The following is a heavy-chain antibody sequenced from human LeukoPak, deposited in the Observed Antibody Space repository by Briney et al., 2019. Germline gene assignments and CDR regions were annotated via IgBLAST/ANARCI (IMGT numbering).Heavy chain of an antibody. V-gene: IGHV4-39*01. CDR3: ARHSGALDDAFDV. Sequence: SETLSLTCTVSGGSISSSSYCWGWIRQPPGKGLEWIGSMYYSGSTYYNPSLKSRVTISVDTSKNQFSLKLSSVTAADTAVYYCARHSGALDDAFDVWGQGTMVTVSS. D-gene: IGHD3-10*01. CDR2: MYYSGST. CDR1: GGSISSSSYC. J-gene: IGHJ3*01.